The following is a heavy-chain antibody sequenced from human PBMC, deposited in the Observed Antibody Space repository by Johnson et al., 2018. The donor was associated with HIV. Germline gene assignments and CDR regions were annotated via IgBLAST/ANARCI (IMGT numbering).Heavy chain of an antibody. D-gene: IGHD4-23*01. CDR1: GFTVSSNY. CDR2: IGTGGDT. CDR3: AGSRWGSTLGAFDI. Sequence: EQLVESGGGLVQPGGSLRLSCAASGFTVSSNYMSWVRQAPGKGLEWVSGIGTGGDTHYPDSVKGRFTISRENAKNSLYLQMNSLRAGDTAVYYCAGSRWGSTLGAFDIWGQGTMVTVSS. V-gene: IGHV3-13*01. J-gene: IGHJ3*02.